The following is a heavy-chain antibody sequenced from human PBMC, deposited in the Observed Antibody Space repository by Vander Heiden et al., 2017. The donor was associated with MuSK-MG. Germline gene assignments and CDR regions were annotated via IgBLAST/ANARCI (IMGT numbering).Heavy chain of an antibody. CDR3: AKASIVVVPAAMPVWFDP. CDR2: IGGSGGST. CDR1: AFTFSSYS. J-gene: IGHJ5*02. Sequence: EVQLLESGGGLVQPGGSLRPPCAASAFTFSSYSMGWVRQSPGKGLEWVSAIGGSGGSTYYADSVKGRFTISRDNSKNTLYLQMNSLRAEDTAVYYCAKASIVVVPAAMPVWFDPWGQGTLVTVSS. V-gene: IGHV3-23*01. D-gene: IGHD2-2*01.